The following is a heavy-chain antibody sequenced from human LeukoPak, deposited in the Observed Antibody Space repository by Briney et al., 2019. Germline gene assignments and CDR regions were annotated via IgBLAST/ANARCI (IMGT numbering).Heavy chain of an antibody. CDR3: AGEYPEGAFDI. J-gene: IGHJ3*02. V-gene: IGHV4-31*03. CDR2: IYYSGST. Sequence: PSETLSLTCTVSGGSISSGGYYWSWIRQHPGKGLEWIGYIYYSGSTYYNPSLKSRVTISVDTSKNQFSLKLSSVTAADAAVYYCAGEYPEGAFDIWGQGTMVTVSS. CDR1: GGSISSGGYY. D-gene: IGHD1-14*01.